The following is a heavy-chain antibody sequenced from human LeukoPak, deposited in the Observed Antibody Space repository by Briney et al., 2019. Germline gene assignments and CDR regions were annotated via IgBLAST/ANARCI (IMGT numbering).Heavy chain of an antibody. CDR3: ARDMTGPLDY. CDR2: INVDGGTT. J-gene: IGHJ4*02. D-gene: IGHD1-20*01. Sequence: PGGSLRLSCEASGFTFSSYWMHWVRQAPGKGLVWISRINVDGGTTHYPDSVRGRFTISRDNAKHTLYLQMNNLIAEDTAVYYCARDMTGPLDYWGQGTLVTASS. V-gene: IGHV3-74*01. CDR1: GFTFSSYW.